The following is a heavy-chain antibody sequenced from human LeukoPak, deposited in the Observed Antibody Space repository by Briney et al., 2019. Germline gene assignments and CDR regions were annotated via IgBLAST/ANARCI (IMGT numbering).Heavy chain of an antibody. V-gene: IGHV3-53*01. D-gene: IGHD3-10*02. CDR3: AELGITMIGGV. Sequence: GGSLRLSCAASGLTVSSNCMSWVRQAPGKGLEWVSFIYSGGNTYYADSVKGRFTISRDNAKNSLYLQMNSLRPEDTAVYYCAELGITMIGGVWGKGTTVTISS. CDR1: GLTVSSNC. CDR2: IYSGGNT. J-gene: IGHJ6*04.